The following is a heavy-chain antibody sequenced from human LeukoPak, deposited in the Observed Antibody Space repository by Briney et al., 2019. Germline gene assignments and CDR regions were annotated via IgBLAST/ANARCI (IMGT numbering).Heavy chain of an antibody. V-gene: IGHV3-21*01. D-gene: IGHD1-26*01. CDR3: ASGSYYGY. CDR1: GFTFSSYA. J-gene: IGHJ4*02. Sequence: NPGGSLRLSCAASGFTFSSYAMSWVRQAPGKGLEWVSSISSGSSYIYYTDSVKGRFTISRDNAKTSLYLEINSLRAEDTAVYYCASGSYYGYWGQGTLVTVSS. CDR2: ISSGSSYI.